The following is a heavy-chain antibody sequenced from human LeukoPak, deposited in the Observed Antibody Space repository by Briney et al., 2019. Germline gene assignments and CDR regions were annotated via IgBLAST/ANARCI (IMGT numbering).Heavy chain of an antibody. J-gene: IGHJ2*01. CDR2: IYYSGST. V-gene: IGHV4-59*02. CDR3: ARIYYSSSYDYWYFDL. D-gene: IGHD6-13*01. CDR1: GGSVSNDY. Sequence: PSETLSLTRTVSGGSVSNDYWSWVRQPPGKALEWIGYIYYSGSTSYNPSLKSRVTISVDTSKNQFSLKLTSVTAADTAVYYCARIYYSSSYDYWYFDLWGRGTLVTVSS.